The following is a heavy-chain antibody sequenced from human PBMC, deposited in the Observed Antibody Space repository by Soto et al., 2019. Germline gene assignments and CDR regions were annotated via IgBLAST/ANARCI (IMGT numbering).Heavy chain of an antibody. J-gene: IGHJ3*02. Sequence: EAQLLESGGGLVQPGGSLRLSCVASGFTFSTYAMSWVRQAPGKGLEWVSALTPSGGETYYADSVKGRFPISRDNSMNALDLQMNSLRIEDTALYYCAHPRGYGVFYAYDIWGQGTMVTVSS. CDR3: AHPRGYGVFYAYDI. CDR1: GFTFSTYA. D-gene: IGHD4-17*01. V-gene: IGHV3-23*01. CDR2: LTPSGGET.